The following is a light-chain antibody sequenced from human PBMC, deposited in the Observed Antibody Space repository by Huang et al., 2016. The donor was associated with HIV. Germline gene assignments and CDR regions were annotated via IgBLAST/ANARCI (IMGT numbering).Light chain of an antibody. V-gene: IGKV4-1*01. CDR3: QQYYSIPYT. CDR2: WAS. J-gene: IGKJ2*01. Sequence: DIVMTQSPDSLAVSLGDRTLIKCKSSQSVFYNYGSKNYLAWYQQKPGQPPKLLIYWASTRESGVPDRFSGSGSGTYFTLTISSLHAEDVAVYYCQQYYSIPYTFGQGTTLEIK. CDR1: QSVFYNYGSKNY.